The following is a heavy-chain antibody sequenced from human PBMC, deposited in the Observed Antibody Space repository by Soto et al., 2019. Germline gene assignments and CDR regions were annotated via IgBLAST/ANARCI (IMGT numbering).Heavy chain of an antibody. V-gene: IGHV3-23*01. CDR2: ISGSGGST. J-gene: IGHJ5*02. Sequence: PGGSLRLSCAAPGFTFSSYAMSWVRQAPGKGLEWVSAISGSGGSTYYADSVKGRFTISRDNSKNTLYLQMNSLRAEDTAVYYCAKDASSSGYAEDWNWFDPWGQGTLVTVSS. D-gene: IGHD5-12*01. CDR1: GFTFSSYA. CDR3: AKDASSSGYAEDWNWFDP.